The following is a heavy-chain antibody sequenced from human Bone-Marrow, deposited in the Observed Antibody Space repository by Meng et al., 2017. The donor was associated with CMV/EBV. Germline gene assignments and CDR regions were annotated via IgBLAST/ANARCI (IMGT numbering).Heavy chain of an antibody. V-gene: IGHV4-59*12. J-gene: IGHJ4*02. CDR3: ARGSSWFHVFDY. D-gene: IGHD6-13*01. CDR2: LHYSGST. Sequence: SETLSLTCTVSGGSISGYFWSWIRQPPGKGLEWIGYLHYSGSTKYSPSLKSRVTILVDTSKNQFSLKLSSVTAADTAVYYCARGSSWFHVFDYWGQGTLVTVSS. CDR1: GGSISGYF.